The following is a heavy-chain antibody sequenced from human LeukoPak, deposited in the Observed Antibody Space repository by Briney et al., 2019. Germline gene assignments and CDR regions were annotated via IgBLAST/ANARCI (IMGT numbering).Heavy chain of an antibody. J-gene: IGHJ4*02. D-gene: IGHD3-16*01. CDR2: ISGSGGNT. CDR3: AKDNYVWGSRDYFDY. Sequence: GGSLRLSCAASGFTFSSYGMSWVRQAPGKGLDWVSGISGSGGNTYYADSVKGRFTISRDNSKNTLYLQMNSLRAEDTAIYYCAKDNYVWGSRDYFDYWGQGTLSPSPQ. V-gene: IGHV3-23*01. CDR1: GFTFSSYG.